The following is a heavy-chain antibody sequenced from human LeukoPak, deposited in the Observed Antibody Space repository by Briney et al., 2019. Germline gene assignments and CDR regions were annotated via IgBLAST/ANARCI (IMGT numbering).Heavy chain of an antibody. Sequence: GGSLRLSCAASGFTFSSYGMHWVRQAPGKGLEWVAVIWYDGSNKYYADSVKGRSTISRDNSKNTLYLQMNSLRAEDTAVYYCARVYYYYDSSGPYDYWGQGTLVTVSS. D-gene: IGHD3-22*01. CDR3: ARVYYYYDSSGPYDY. J-gene: IGHJ4*02. CDR1: GFTFSSYG. V-gene: IGHV3-33*01. CDR2: IWYDGSNK.